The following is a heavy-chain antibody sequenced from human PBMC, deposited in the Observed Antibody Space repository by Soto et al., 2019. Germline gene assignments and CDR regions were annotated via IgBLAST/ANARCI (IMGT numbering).Heavy chain of an antibody. CDR3: AKRSSGYIAFDI. Sequence: LRLSCAASGFTFRSYAMSWVRQAPGKGLEWVSAISGSGGSTYYADSVKGRFTISRDNSKNTLYLQMNSLRAEDTAVYYCAKRSSGYIAFDIWGQGTMVTVSS. CDR2: ISGSGGST. J-gene: IGHJ3*02. D-gene: IGHD3-22*01. V-gene: IGHV3-23*01. CDR1: GFTFRSYA.